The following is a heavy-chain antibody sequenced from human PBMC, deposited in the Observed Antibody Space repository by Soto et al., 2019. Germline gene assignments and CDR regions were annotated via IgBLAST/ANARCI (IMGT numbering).Heavy chain of an antibody. CDR3: AGEWLRFRGGAFDI. Sequence: QVQLQESGPGLVKPSQTLSLTCTVSGGSISSGGYYWSWIPQHPGKGLEWIGYIYYSGSTYYNPSLKSRVTISVDTSKNQFSLKLSSVTAADTAVYYCAGEWLRFRGGAFDIWGQGTMVTVSS. CDR1: GGSISSGGYY. V-gene: IGHV4-31*03. D-gene: IGHD5-12*01. J-gene: IGHJ3*02. CDR2: IYYSGST.